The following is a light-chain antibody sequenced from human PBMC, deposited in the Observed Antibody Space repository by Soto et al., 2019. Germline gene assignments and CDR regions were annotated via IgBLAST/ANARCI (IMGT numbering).Light chain of an antibody. J-gene: IGKJ1*01. V-gene: IGKV1-5*01. CDR3: QQYNSYWT. CDR2: DAS. CDR1: QSISSW. Sequence: DIQMTQSPSTMSASVGDRVTITCRASQSISSWLAWYQQKPGKAPKLLIYDASSLESGVPSRFSGSRSGTECTLTINSLQHDDFATYYCQQYNSYWTFGQGTKVEIK.